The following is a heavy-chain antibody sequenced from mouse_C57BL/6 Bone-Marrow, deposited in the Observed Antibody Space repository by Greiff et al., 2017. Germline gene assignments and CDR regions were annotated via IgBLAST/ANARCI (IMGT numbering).Heavy chain of an antibody. CDR2: INPISGYT. J-gene: IGHJ1*03. CDR3: AREGLGYYGREYFDV. Sequence: QVQLQQSGAELAKPGASVKLSCKASGYTFTSYWMHWVNQRPGQGLEWIGYINPISGYTKYNQKFKDKATLTADKSSSTAYMQLSSLTYEDSAVYYCAREGLGYYGREYFDVWGTGTTVTVSS. V-gene: IGHV1-7*01. D-gene: IGHD2-3*01. CDR1: GYTFTSYW.